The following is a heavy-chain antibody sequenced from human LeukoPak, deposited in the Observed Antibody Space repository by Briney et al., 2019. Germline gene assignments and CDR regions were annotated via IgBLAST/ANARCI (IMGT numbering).Heavy chain of an antibody. J-gene: IGHJ5*02. CDR3: ARGWELDP. Sequence: GGSLRLSCAASGFPFSRYWLSWVRQAPGKGLEWVANIKQDGSEKYYVDSVKGRFTISIDNAKNSLYLQMNSLRVEVTAVYYCARGWELDPWGQGTLVAVSS. D-gene: IGHD1-26*01. V-gene: IGHV3-7*05. CDR2: IKQDGSEK. CDR1: GFPFSRYW.